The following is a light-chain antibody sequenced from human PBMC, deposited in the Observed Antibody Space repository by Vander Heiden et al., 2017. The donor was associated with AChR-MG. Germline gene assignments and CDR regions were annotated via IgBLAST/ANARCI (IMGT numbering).Light chain of an antibody. Sequence: QSVLAQPPSVSGAPGQRVPTSCTGSSSNSGAGYDVHWYQHLPGTAPKPLIYGNNNRPSGVPDRFSGSKSGASASLAITGLQTEDEADYYCQSYDSSLSDSGVVFGGGTKLTVL. V-gene: IGLV1-40*01. CDR1: SSNSGAGYD. CDR3: QSYDSSLSDSGVV. CDR2: GNN. J-gene: IGLJ2*01.